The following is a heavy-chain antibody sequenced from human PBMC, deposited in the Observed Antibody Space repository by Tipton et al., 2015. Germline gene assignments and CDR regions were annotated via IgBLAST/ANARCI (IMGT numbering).Heavy chain of an antibody. Sequence: GSLRLSCAASGFTFSNYAMSWVRQAPGKGLEWVSTISGSGGSTYYADSVKGRFTISRDNSQNTLYLQMNSLRAEDTALYYCAREPNSGNYYAQYWGQGTLVTVSS. CDR2: ISGSGGST. CDR1: GFTFSNYA. CDR3: AREPNSGNYYAQY. V-gene: IGHV3-23*01. J-gene: IGHJ4*02. D-gene: IGHD1-26*01.